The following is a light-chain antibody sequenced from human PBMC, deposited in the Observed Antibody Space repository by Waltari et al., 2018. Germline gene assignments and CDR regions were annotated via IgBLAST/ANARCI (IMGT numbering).Light chain of an antibody. J-gene: IGKJ5*01. CDR1: QSIGIS. Sequence: DFLLTQSPSSLSASVVDRVHITCRPGQSIGISLNWYQQKPWNAPNLLIYATSSLQSGVPSRFSGSGSGIEVTLTISSLQPEVFATYYCQQSYSSLPITFGQGTRLEIK. V-gene: IGKV1-39*01. CDR2: ATS. CDR3: QQSYSSLPIT.